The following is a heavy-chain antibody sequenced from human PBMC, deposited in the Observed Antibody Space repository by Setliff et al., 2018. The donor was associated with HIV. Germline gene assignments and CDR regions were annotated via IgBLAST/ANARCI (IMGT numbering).Heavy chain of an antibody. J-gene: IGHJ4*02. CDR2: IYYSGST. V-gene: IGHV4-39*01. D-gene: IGHD3-16*01. CDR1: GGSISTTSYY. CDR3: ARHRGRATPFDY. Sequence: PSETLSLTCTVSGGSISTTSYYWGWIRQPPGKGLEWIGSIYYSGSTYYNPSLKSRVSISVDTSNKQFSLKVSSVTAADTAEYYCARHRGRATPFDYWGQGTLVTVSS.